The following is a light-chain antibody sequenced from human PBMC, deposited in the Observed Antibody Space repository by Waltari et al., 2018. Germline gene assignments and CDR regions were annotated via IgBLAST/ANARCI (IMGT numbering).Light chain of an antibody. CDR1: YNNIGNLG. J-gene: IGLJ3*02. CDR2: RRN. CDR3: AAWDRGLRVWV. Sequence: QAGLTQPPSVSKALAETATLPCTGNYNNIGNLGAAWLQQRQGHPPKLLADRRNSRPSGMSERFAAFRSGETASLTISGRQAEDEADYFCAAWDRGLRVWVFGGGTKVTVL. V-gene: IGLV10-54*04.